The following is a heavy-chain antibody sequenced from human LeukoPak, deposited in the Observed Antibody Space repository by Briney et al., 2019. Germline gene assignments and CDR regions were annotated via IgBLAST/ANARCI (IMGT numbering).Heavy chain of an antibody. Sequence: GASVKVSCKASGYTFTSYGISWVRQAPGQGLEWMGWISAYNGNTNYAQKLQGRVTMTTDTSTSTACMELRSLRSDDTAVYYCARVPHGSGSYYNPDFDYWGQGTLVTVSS. CDR2: ISAYNGNT. CDR1: GYTFTSYG. CDR3: ARVPHGSGSYYNPDFDY. J-gene: IGHJ4*02. D-gene: IGHD3-10*01. V-gene: IGHV1-18*01.